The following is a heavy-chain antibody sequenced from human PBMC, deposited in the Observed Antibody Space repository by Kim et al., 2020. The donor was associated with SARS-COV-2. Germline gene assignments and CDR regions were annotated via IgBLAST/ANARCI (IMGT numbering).Heavy chain of an antibody. Sequence: SGPTLVKPTGTLTLTCTFSGFALNTAEMSVTWMRQSPGGALEWLALIDGDDDEYYSPSLQSRLHIFKDNIKQQVVLSVVNVAPADTGTYFCARISTDVTGGRSPVFYGMDVWGQGTAVTV. J-gene: IGHJ6*02. CDR3: ARISTDVTGGRSPVFYGMDV. D-gene: IGHD1-20*01. CDR2: IDGDDDE. CDR1: GFALNTAEMS. V-gene: IGHV2-70*01.